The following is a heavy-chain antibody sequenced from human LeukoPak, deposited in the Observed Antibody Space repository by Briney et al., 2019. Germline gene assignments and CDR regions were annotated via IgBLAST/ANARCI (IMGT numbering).Heavy chain of an antibody. V-gene: IGHV1-46*01. Sequence: RASVKVSCKASGYTFTSYYMHWVRQAPGQGLEWMGIINPSGGNTGYAQKFQGRVTMTRNTSISTAYMELSSLRSEDTAVYYCARGITMVRGVIMGYWGQGTLVTVSS. J-gene: IGHJ4*02. CDR3: ARGITMVRGVIMGY. CDR1: GYTFTSYY. D-gene: IGHD3-10*01. CDR2: INPSGGNT.